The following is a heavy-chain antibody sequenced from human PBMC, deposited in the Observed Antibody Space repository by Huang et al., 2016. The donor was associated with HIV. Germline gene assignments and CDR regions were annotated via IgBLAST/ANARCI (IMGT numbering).Heavy chain of an antibody. D-gene: IGHD6-19*01. CDR3: ARHISSGWYSVEQRYYFDY. J-gene: IGHJ4*02. Sequence: QLHLQESGPGLVEPSETLSLTCTVSGGSFSSSSYYWGWLRQPPGKGLEWIGSIFYSGGTYCNPTLKSRVTISVDTSMNQCSLKLNSVTASDTAEYYCARHISSGWYSVEQRYYFDYWGQGTPVTVSS. V-gene: IGHV4-39*01. CDR2: IFYSGGT. CDR1: GGSFSSSSYY.